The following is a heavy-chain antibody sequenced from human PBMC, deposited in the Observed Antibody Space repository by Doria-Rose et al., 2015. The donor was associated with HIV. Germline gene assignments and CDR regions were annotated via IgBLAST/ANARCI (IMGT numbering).Heavy chain of an antibody. Sequence: VQLVESGGGLVRPGGSLRLSCATSGFTFSSHRINWVRQAPGKGLEWVSSMSSTSAYINYADSVRGGFTISRDNARNSLYLQMDSLRAEDTAIYYCATGVTLDYWGQGTLVTVSS. D-gene: IGHD3-10*01. CDR2: MSSTSAYI. CDR1: GFTFSSHR. J-gene: IGHJ4*02. V-gene: IGHV3-21*01. CDR3: ATGVTLDY.